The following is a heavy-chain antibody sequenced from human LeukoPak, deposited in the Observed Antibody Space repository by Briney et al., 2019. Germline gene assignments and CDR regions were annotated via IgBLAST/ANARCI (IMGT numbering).Heavy chain of an antibody. V-gene: IGHV3-23*01. CDR1: GFTFSNYA. CDR3: ASYGPEYFDY. J-gene: IGHJ4*02. Sequence: GGSLRLSCAASGFTFSNYAMNWVRQAPGKGLEWVSAISGSGGRTYYADSVKGRFTISRDNSKNTLYLQMNSLRAEDTAVYYCASYGPEYFDYWGQGTLVTVSS. CDR2: ISGSGGRT. D-gene: IGHD5-18*01.